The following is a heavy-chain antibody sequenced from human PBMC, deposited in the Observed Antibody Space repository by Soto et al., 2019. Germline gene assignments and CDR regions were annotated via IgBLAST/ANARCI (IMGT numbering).Heavy chain of an antibody. J-gene: IGHJ5*02. V-gene: IGHV4-4*08. CDR2: VYTSDYT. CDR3: ARARRDCSGGSCYRGWFDP. D-gene: IGHD2-15*01. Sequence: SETLSLTCSVSGASIRSYYWHWIRQPQGKGLEWIGYVYTSDYTRYSSSLKSRVTISVDTSKNQFSLKLSSVTAADTAVYYCARARRDCSGGSCYRGWFDPWGQGTLVTVSS. CDR1: GASIRSYY.